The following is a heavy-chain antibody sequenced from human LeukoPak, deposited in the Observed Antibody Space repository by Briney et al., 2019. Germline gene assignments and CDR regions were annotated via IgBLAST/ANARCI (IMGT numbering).Heavy chain of an antibody. CDR3: ARSIAVALWY. V-gene: IGHV4-39*07. D-gene: IGHD6-19*01. J-gene: IGHJ4*02. CDR1: GGSISSSSYY. Sequence: PSETLSLTCTVSGGSISSSSYYWGWIRQPPGKGLEWIGSIYYSGSTYYNPSLKSRVTISVDTSKNQFSLKLSSVTAADTAVYYCARSIAVALWYWGQGTLVTVSS. CDR2: IYYSGST.